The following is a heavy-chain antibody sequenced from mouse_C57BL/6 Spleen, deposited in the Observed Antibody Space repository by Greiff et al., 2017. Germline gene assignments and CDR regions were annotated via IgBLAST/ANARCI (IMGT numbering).Heavy chain of an antibody. CDR1: GFNINDYY. CDR3: ARANSSYYYGSSSFAY. Sequence: EVKLEESGAELVKPGASVKLSCTASGFNINDYYMHWVKQRTEQGLEWIGRIDPEDGVTKYAPKFQGKATITADTSSNTAYLQLSSLTSEDTAVYYCARANSSYYYGSSSFAYWGQGTLVTVSA. D-gene: IGHD1-1*01. CDR2: IDPEDGVT. J-gene: IGHJ3*01. V-gene: IGHV14-2*01.